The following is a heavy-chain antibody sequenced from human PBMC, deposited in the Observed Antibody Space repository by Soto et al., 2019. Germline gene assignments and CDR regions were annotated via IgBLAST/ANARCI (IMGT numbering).Heavy chain of an antibody. D-gene: IGHD2-15*01. V-gene: IGHV3-21*01. J-gene: IGHJ3*02. CDR3: ARGGQYCSGGSCYSYAFDI. CDR2: ISSSSSYI. CDR1: GFTFSSYS. Sequence: GGSLRLSCAASGFTFSSYSMNWVRQAPGKGLEWVSSISSSSSYIYYADSVKGRFTLSRDNAKNSLYLQMNSLRAEDTAVYYCARGGQYCSGGSCYSYAFDIWGQGTMVTVSS.